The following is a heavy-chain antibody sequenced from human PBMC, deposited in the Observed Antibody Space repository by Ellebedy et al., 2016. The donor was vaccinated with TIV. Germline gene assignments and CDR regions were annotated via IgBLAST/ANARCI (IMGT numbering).Heavy chain of an antibody. CDR1: GFTFSSYS. D-gene: IGHD2-15*01. Sequence: GESLKISCAASGFTFSSYSMNWVRQAPGKGLEWLSYITSSSSSLYYADSVKGRFTISRDNAKNSLSLEMNSLRVEDTAVYYCAAEAWWRLDSWGQGTLVTVSS. CDR2: ITSSSSSL. CDR3: AAEAWWRLDS. J-gene: IGHJ4*02. V-gene: IGHV3-48*04.